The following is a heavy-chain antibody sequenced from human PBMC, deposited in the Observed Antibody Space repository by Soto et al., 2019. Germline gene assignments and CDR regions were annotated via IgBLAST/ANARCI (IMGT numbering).Heavy chain of an antibody. Sequence: EVQLVESGGGLVQPGGSLRLSCAASGFTFSSYDMHWVRQATGKGLEWVSAIGTAGDTYYPGSVKGRFTISRENAKNSLYLQMNSLRAEDTAVYYCARDELTAAAGTPGYYYSGMDVWGQGTTVTVSS. D-gene: IGHD6-13*01. V-gene: IGHV3-13*01. J-gene: IGHJ6*02. CDR1: GFTFSSYD. CDR2: IGTAGDT. CDR3: ARDELTAAAGTPGYYYSGMDV.